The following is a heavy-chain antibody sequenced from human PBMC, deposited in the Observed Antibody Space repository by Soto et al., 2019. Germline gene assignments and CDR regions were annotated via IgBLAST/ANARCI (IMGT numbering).Heavy chain of an antibody. CDR3: ARGGSGYPFDY. V-gene: IGHV4-59*01. CDR2: IYYTGNT. CDR1: AGSIWGSY. J-gene: IGHJ4*02. D-gene: IGHD3-22*01. Sequence: KASETLALTCTVCAGSIWGSYWSWIRQPPGKGLEWIAYIYYTGNTNYNPSLKTRVTISLDTSKNQFSLKVRSVTAADTAVYYCARGGSGYPFDYWGQRTLVTVPS.